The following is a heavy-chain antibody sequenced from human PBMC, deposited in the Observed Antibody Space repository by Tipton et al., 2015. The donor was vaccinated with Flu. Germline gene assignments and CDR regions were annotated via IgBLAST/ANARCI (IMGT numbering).Heavy chain of an antibody. CDR1: GDSISSGTNY. D-gene: IGHD3-10*01. J-gene: IGHJ3*01. CDR3: ARGPMVRGVIDY. CDR2: IYISGST. V-gene: IGHV4-61*02. Sequence: LRLSCTVSGDSISSGTNYWSWIRQPAGKGLEWIGRIYISGSTNYNPSLKSRVTISVDTSKNQFSLKLASVTAADTAVYYCARGPMVRGVIDYWGQGTMVTVSS.